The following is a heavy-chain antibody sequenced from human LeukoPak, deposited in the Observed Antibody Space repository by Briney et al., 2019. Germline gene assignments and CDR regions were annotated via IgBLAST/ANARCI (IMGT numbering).Heavy chain of an antibody. V-gene: IGHV1-69*05. CDR3: ARAPGDSSGYYPFDAFDI. CDR1: GGTFSSYA. CDR2: IIPIFGTA. D-gene: IGHD3-22*01. Sequence: SVKVSCKASGGTFSSYAISWVRQAPGQGLEWMGGIIPIFGTANYAQKFQGRVTITTDESTSTAYMELSSLRSEDTAVYYCARAPGDSSGYYPFDAFDIWGQGTMVTVSS. J-gene: IGHJ3*02.